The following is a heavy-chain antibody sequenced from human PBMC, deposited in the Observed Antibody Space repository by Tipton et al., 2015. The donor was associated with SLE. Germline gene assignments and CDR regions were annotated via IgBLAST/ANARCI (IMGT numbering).Heavy chain of an antibody. CDR3: ARCIVGANSYYYYMDV. Sequence: TLSLTCTVSGGSISSGDYYWSWIRQPPGKGLEWIGYIYYSGSTYYNPSLKSRVTISVDTSKNQFSLKLSSVTAADTAVYYCARCIVGANSYYYYMDVWGTGTTVTVSS. J-gene: IGHJ6*03. CDR2: IYYSGST. CDR1: GGSISSGDYY. D-gene: IGHD1-26*01. V-gene: IGHV4-30-4*01.